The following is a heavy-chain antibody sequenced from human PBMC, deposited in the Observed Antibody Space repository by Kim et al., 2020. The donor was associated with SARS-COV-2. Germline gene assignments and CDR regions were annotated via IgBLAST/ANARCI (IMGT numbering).Heavy chain of an antibody. CDR1: GYTLTELS. CDR3: ATGVPAAIRAYYYGMDV. D-gene: IGHD2-2*01. V-gene: IGHV1-24*01. Sequence: ASVKVSCKVSGYTLTELSMHWVRQAPGKGLEWMGGFDPEDGETIYAQKFQGRVTMTEDTSTDTAYMELSSLRSEDTAVYYCATGVPAAIRAYYYGMDVWGQGTTVTVSS. CDR2: FDPEDGET. J-gene: IGHJ6*02.